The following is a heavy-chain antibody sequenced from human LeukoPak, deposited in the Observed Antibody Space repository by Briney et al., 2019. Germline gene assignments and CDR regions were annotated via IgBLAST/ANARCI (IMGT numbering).Heavy chain of an antibody. J-gene: IGHJ5*02. V-gene: IGHV4-34*01. Sequence: PSETLSLTCAVYGGSFSGYYLSWIRQPPGKGLEWIGEINHSGSTNYNPSLKSRVTISVDTSKNQFSLKLSSVTAADTAVYYCARGIRTVTIFGVVIIPHSWFDPWGQGTLVTVSS. D-gene: IGHD3-3*01. CDR2: INHSGST. CDR3: ARGIRTVTIFGVVIIPHSWFDP. CDR1: GGSFSGYY.